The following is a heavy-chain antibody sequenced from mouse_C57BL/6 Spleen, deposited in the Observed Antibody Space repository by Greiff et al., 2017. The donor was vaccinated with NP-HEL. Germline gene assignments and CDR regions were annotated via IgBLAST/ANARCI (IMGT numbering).Heavy chain of an antibody. CDR1: GFNIKDDY. Sequence: EVKLMESGAELVRPGASVKLSCTASGFNIKDDYMHWVKQRPEQGLEWIGWIDPENGDTEYASKFQGKATITADTSSNTAYLQLSSLTSEDTAVYYCTNYGSSYWFAYWGQGTLVTVSA. CDR3: TNYGSSYWFAY. CDR2: IDPENGDT. D-gene: IGHD1-1*01. J-gene: IGHJ3*01. V-gene: IGHV14-4*01.